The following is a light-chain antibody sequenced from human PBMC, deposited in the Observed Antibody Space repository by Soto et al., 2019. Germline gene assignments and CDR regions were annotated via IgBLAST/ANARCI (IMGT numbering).Light chain of an antibody. Sequence: AIQMTQSPSSFSASTGDRVTITCRASQGISSYLAWYQQKPGKAPKLLIYAASTLQSGVPSRFSGSGSGTDFTLTISCLQSEYYATYYCQKYYSYPITFGQGTRLEIK. J-gene: IGKJ5*01. V-gene: IGKV1-8*01. CDR2: AAS. CDR1: QGISSY. CDR3: QKYYSYPIT.